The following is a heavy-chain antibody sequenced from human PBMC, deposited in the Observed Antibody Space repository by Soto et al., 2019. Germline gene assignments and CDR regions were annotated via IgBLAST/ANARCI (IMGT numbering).Heavy chain of an antibody. CDR2: FDPEDGET. D-gene: IGHD3-10*01. CDR1: GYTLTELS. J-gene: IGHJ1*01. Sequence: GASVKVSCKVSGYTLTELSMHWVRQAPGKGLEWMGGFDPEDGETIYAQKFQGRVTMTEDTSTDTAYMELSSLRSEDTAVYYLATDRILHSPLFYYGPATSEFFDHWGQGTLVTVSS. V-gene: IGHV1-24*01. CDR3: ATDRILHSPLFYYGPATSEFFDH.